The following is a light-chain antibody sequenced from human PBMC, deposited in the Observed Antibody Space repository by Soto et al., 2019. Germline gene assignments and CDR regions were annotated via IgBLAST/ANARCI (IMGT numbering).Light chain of an antibody. V-gene: IGLV2-8*01. CDR2: EVS. CDR3: SSYAGSNNFV. CDR1: SSDVGGYNY. Sequence: QSVLTQPPSASGSPGQSVTISCTGTSSDVGGYNYVSWYQQHSGKAPKLMIYEVSERPSGVPDRFSGSKSSNTASLTVSGLQAEDEADYYCSSYAGSNNFVFGTGTKLTVL. J-gene: IGLJ1*01.